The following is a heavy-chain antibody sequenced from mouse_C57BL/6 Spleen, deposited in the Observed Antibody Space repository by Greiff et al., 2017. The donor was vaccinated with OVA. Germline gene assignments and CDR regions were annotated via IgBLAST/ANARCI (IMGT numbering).Heavy chain of an antibody. J-gene: IGHJ3*01. D-gene: IGHD2-3*01. CDR1: GFSLTSYG. CDR2: IWGVGST. CDR3: ASGGGLLLFAY. Sequence: QVQLQQSGPGLVAPSQSLSITCTVSGFSLTSYGVDWVRQSPGKGLEWLGVIWGVGSTNYNSALKSRLSISKDNSKSQVFLKMNSLQTDDTAMYYCASGGGLLLFAYWGQGTLVTVSA. V-gene: IGHV2-6*01.